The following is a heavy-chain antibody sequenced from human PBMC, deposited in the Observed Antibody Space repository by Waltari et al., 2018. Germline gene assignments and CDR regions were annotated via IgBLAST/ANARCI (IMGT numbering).Heavy chain of an antibody. CDR1: GFTFSSYW. V-gene: IGHV3-7*01. J-gene: IGHJ4*02. CDR3: ARGDELETHGVFDY. Sequence: EVQLVESGGGLVQPGGSLRLSCAASGFTFSSYWMSWVRQAPGKGLEWVANIKQDGSEKYYVDSVKGRFTISIDNAKNSLYLQMNSLRAEDTAVYYCARGDELETHGVFDYWGQGTLVTVSS. CDR2: IKQDGSEK. D-gene: IGHD1-1*01.